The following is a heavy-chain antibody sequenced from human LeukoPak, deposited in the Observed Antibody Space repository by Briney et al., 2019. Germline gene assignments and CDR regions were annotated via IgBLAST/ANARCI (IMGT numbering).Heavy chain of an antibody. V-gene: IGHV4-39*07. J-gene: IGHJ4*02. D-gene: IGHD1-1*01. Sequence: SETLSLTCTVSGGSISSSSYYWGWIRQPPGKGLEWIGRIYTSGSTNYNPSLKSRVTMSVDTSKNQFSLKLSSVTAADTAVYYCARDRGTATLPDYWGQGTLVTVSS. CDR2: IYTSGST. CDR3: ARDRGTATLPDY. CDR1: GGSISSSSYY.